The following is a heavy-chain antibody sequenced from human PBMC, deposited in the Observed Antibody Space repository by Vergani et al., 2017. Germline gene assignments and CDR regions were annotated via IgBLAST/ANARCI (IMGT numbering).Heavy chain of an antibody. CDR1: GFTFSSYA. V-gene: IGHV3-23*04. CDR2: ISGSGGST. CDR3: ARIGSSTSYPLPYYYYYYMDV. Sequence: EVQLVESGGGLVKPGGSLRLSCAASGFTFSSYAMSWVRQAPGKGLEWVSAISGSGGSTYYADSVKGRFTISRDNSKNTLYLQMNSLRAEDTAVYYCARIGSSTSYPLPYYYYYYMDVWGKGTTVTVSS. J-gene: IGHJ6*03. D-gene: IGHD2-2*01.